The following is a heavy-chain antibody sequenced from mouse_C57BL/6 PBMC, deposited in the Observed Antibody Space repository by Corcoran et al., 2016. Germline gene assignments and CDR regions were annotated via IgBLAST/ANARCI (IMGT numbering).Heavy chain of an antibody. J-gene: IGHJ3*01. CDR3: ARRETAQAAFAY. CDR2: INTYSGVP. V-gene: IGHV9-3*01. CDR1: GYTFTTYG. D-gene: IGHD3-2*02. Sequence: QIQLVQSGPELKQPGETVKISCKASGYTFTTYGMSWVKQAPGKGLKWMGWINTYSGVPTYADDFKGRFAFSLETSASTAYLQINNLKNEDTATYFCARRETAQAAFAYWGQGTLVTVSA.